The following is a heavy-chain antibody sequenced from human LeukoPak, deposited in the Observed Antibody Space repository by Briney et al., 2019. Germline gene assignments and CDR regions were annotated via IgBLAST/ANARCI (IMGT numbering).Heavy chain of an antibody. Sequence: GRSLRLSCAASGFTFSSYGMHWVRQAPGKGLEWVAVIWYDGSNKYYADSVKGRFTISRDNSKNTLYLQMNSLRAEDTAVYYCAKDPWSLGYCSSTSCYVRDRNYYGMDVWGQGTTVTVSS. D-gene: IGHD2-2*01. CDR2: IWYDGSNK. V-gene: IGHV3-33*06. CDR1: GFTFSSYG. CDR3: AKDPWSLGYCSSTSCYVRDRNYYGMDV. J-gene: IGHJ6*02.